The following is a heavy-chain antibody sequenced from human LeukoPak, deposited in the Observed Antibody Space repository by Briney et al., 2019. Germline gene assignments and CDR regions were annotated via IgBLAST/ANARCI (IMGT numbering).Heavy chain of an antibody. CDR2: ISYDGSNK. J-gene: IGHJ6*03. CDR1: GFTFSSYA. CDR3: AKGGYGDHYYYYYYMDV. V-gene: IGHV3-30*04. D-gene: IGHD4-17*01. Sequence: GGSLRLSCAASGFTFSSYAMHRVRQAPGKGLEWVAVISYDGSNKYYADSVEGRFTISRDNSKNTLYLQMSSLRVEDTAVYYCAKGGYGDHYYYYYYMDVWGKGTPVTISS.